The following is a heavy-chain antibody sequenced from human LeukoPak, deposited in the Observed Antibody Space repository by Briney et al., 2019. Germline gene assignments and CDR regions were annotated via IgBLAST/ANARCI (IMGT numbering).Heavy chain of an antibody. D-gene: IGHD1-26*01. Sequence: GGSLRLSCAASGFNFRSYAMSWVRQAPGKGLEWVSAISASGGSTYYADSVKGRVTISRDNSKNTLYLQMNSLRAEDTAVYYCAKDQDSGSYYSLDYWGQGTLVTVSS. CDR2: ISASGGST. V-gene: IGHV3-23*01. CDR3: AKDQDSGSYYSLDY. CDR1: GFNFRSYA. J-gene: IGHJ4*02.